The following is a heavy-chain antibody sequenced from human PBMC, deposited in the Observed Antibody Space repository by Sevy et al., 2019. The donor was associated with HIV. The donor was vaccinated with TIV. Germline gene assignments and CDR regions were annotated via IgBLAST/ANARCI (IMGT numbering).Heavy chain of an antibody. CDR3: ARNDILTGYGMDV. CDR1: GGSFSGYY. CDR2: INNSGST. Sequence: SETLSLTCAVYGGSFSGYYWSWIRQPPGKGLEWIGEINNSGSTNYNPSSKSRVPISVDTSKNQFSLKLSSVTAADTAVYYCARNDILTGYGMDVWGQGTTVTVSS. V-gene: IGHV4-34*01. J-gene: IGHJ6*02. D-gene: IGHD3-9*01.